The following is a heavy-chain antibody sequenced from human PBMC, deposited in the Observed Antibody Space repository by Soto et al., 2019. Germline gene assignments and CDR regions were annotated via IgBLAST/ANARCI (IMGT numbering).Heavy chain of an antibody. Sequence: QVQLVESGGGVVQPGRSLRLSCAESGFTFSSYGMHWVRQATGKGLEWVAVIWYDGSNTYYADSVKGRFTISRDNSKKTLYLQKNRQIADDKAVYYCSSDQDREGSGWVLFYYGMDVWGQGTTVTVCS. CDR1: GFTFSSYG. D-gene: IGHD6-19*01. V-gene: IGHV3-33*01. CDR2: IWYDGSNT. CDR3: SSDQDREGSGWVLFYYGMDV. J-gene: IGHJ6*02.